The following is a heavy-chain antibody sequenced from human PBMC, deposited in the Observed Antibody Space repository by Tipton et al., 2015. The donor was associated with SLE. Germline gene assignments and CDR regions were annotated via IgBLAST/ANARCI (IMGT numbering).Heavy chain of an antibody. Sequence: TLSLTCAVYGGSFSGYYWTWIRQPPGKGLEWIGEINHSGSTNYDPSLKSRVTISVDTSKNQFSLKLSSVTAADTAVYYRARGISSGWWNYWGQGNLVTVSS. V-gene: IGHV4-34*01. J-gene: IGHJ4*02. D-gene: IGHD6-19*01. CDR2: INHSGST. CDR1: GGSFSGYY. CDR3: ARGISSGWWNY.